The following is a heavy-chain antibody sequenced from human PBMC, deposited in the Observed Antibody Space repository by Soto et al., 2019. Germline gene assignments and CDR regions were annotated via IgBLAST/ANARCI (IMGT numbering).Heavy chain of an antibody. CDR2: IDTAGRR. CDR1: EFTVSSNY. Sequence: EVQLVESGGGLIQPGGSLRVSCAASEFTVSSNYMTWVRQAPGEGLEWGSVIDTAGRRNYAESVKGRFTNSRDNSKNTLYLQMNSLRVEDTAVYYCARGATYYDFWSGHYTSYTYYGMDVWGQGTTVTVS. V-gene: IGHV3-53*01. CDR3: ARGATYYDFWSGHYTSYTYYGMDV. D-gene: IGHD3-3*01. J-gene: IGHJ6*02.